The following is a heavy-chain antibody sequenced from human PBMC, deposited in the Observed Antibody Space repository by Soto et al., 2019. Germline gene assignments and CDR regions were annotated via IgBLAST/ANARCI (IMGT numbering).Heavy chain of an antibody. D-gene: IGHD6-19*01. CDR1: GGSISSSSYY. CDR2: IYYSGTT. CDR3: ARTAVDGRYYYYMDV. V-gene: IGHV4-39*01. J-gene: IGHJ6*03. Sequence: TSETLSLTCTVSGGSISSSSYYWSWIRQPPGKGLEWIGSIYYSGTTYYNPSLNRRVTTSVDTSKNQFSLKLSSVTAADTAVYYCARTAVDGRYYYYMDVWGKGTTVTVSS.